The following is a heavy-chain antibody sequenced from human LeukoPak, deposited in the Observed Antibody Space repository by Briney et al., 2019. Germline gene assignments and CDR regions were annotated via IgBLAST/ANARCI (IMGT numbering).Heavy chain of an antibody. V-gene: IGHV3-23*01. J-gene: IGHJ4*02. CDR2: ISGSDGST. D-gene: IGHD2-2*01. Sequence: PGGSLRLSCAASGFTFSSYAMTWVRQAPDQGLEWVSAISGSDGSTYYADSVKGRFTISRGDSQNTLYLQMNRVSAEDTGVYYCAKVETSGGANCYALDYWGQGTLVTVSS. CDR1: GFTFSSYA. CDR3: AKVETSGGANCYALDY.